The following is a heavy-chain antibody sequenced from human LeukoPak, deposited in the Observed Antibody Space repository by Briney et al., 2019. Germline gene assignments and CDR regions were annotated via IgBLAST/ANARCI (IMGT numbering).Heavy chain of an antibody. J-gene: IGHJ5*02. V-gene: IGHV4-39*01. CDR2: IYYSGST. Sequence: SETLSLTCTVSGGSISSSSYHWGWIRQPPGKGLEWIGSIYYSGSTYYHPSVKSRVTISVDRAKNQFSLMLSSVPAADTAVYYCARVLRIFDRVTVAGSKFDPWGQGTLVTVSS. CDR3: ARVLRIFDRVTVAGSKFDP. CDR1: GGSISSSSYH. D-gene: IGHD6-19*01.